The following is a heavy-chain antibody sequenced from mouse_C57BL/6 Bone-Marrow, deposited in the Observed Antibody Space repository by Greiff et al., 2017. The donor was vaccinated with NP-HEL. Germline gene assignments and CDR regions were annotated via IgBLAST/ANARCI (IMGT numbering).Heavy chain of an antibody. J-gene: IGHJ2*01. CDR2: IYPGSGGT. Sequence: VQLQQSGAELVKPGASVKMSCKASGYTFTSYWITWVKQRPGQGLEWIGDIYPGSGGTNYNEKFKSKATLTVDTSSSTAYMQLSSLTSEDSAVYYCARVYFYFDYWGQGTTLTVSS. CDR1: GYTFTSYW. CDR3: ARVYFYFDY. V-gene: IGHV1-55*01. D-gene: IGHD2-1*01.